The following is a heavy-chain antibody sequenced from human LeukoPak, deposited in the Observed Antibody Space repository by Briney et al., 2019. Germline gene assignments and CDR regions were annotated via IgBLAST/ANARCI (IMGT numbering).Heavy chain of an antibody. CDR2: ISGSGGST. CDR3: AKDGTRYCSGGSCYSTPY. V-gene: IGHV3-23*01. D-gene: IGHD2-15*01. CDR1: GSTFSSYA. Sequence: GGSLRLSCAASGSTFSSYAMSWVRQAPGKGLEWVSAISGSGGSTYYADSVKGRFTISRGNSKNTLYLQMNSLRAEDTAVYYCAKDGTRYCSGGSCYSTPYWGQGTLVTVSS. J-gene: IGHJ4*02.